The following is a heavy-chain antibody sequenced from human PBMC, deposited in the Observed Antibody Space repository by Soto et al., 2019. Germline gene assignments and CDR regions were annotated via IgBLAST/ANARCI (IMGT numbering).Heavy chain of an antibody. CDR2: KFDFGTA. Sequence: SETLTLTCKVSGGSICISRDSWAWIRQPPGKGLEWIGSKFDFGTAYYSPSLKSRVTISVDTSKNQFSLKLTSATAADTAVYYCARDRRSYYSDGSGLDFWGQGTLVTVSS. V-gene: IGHV4-39*07. CDR1: GGSICISRDS. J-gene: IGHJ4*02. CDR3: ARDRRSYYSDGSGLDF. D-gene: IGHD3-22*01.